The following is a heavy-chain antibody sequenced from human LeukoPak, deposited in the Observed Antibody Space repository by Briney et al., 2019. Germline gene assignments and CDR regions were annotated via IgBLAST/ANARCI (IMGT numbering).Heavy chain of an antibody. CDR2: IHPYNGNT. CDR3: ARDREAARPGWFDP. J-gene: IGHJ5*02. CDR1: GYSFTTYG. D-gene: IGHD6-6*01. V-gene: IGHV1-18*01. Sequence: ASVKVSCKASGYSFTTYGISWVRQAPGQGLEWMGWIHPYNGNTNYAQMLQGSVTMTTDTSTSTAYMELRSLRSDDTAVYYCARDREAARPGWFDPWGQGTLVTVSS.